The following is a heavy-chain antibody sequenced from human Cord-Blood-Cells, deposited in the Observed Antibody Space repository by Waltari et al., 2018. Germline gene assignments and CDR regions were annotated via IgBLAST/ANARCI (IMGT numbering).Heavy chain of an antibody. CDR1: GFTFGDYA. Sequence: EVQLVESGGGLVQPGRSLRLSWTASGFTFGDYAMSWVRPAPGKGLEWVGFIRSKAYGGTTEYAASVKGRFTISRDDSKSTAYLQMNSLKTEDTAVYYCTAYTGTLVDYWGQGTLVTVSS. J-gene: IGHJ4*02. V-gene: IGHV3-49*04. D-gene: IGHD1-7*01. CDR3: TAYTGTLVDY. CDR2: IRSKAYGGTT.